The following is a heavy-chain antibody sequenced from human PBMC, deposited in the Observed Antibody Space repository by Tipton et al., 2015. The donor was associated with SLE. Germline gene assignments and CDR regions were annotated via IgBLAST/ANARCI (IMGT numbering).Heavy chain of an antibody. J-gene: IGHJ3*02. CDR1: GDSISSGPYY. D-gene: IGHD2-15*01. Sequence: TLSLTCTVSGDSISSGPYYWSWIRQPAGKGLEWIGRIYTSGSTNYHTSLRSRVTVSLDTSKNQISLNLTSVTAADTALYFCARAEGSWDAFDIWGQGTMVTVSS. V-gene: IGHV4-61*02. CDR3: ARAEGSWDAFDI. CDR2: IYTSGST.